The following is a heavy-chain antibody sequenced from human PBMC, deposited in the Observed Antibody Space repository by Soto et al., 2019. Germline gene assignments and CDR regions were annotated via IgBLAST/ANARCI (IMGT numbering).Heavy chain of an antibody. CDR1: GFTFGFSS. V-gene: IGHV3-21*01. J-gene: IGHJ4*02. Sequence: GGSLRLSCAASGFTFGFSSMNWVRQAPGKGLEWVSSISSGGDYIYYADSVKGRFTVSRDNAKNALYLQMNSLRAEDTAVYYCARDGSGWSRDCWGQGTLVTVSS. D-gene: IGHD6-19*01. CDR2: ISSGGDYI. CDR3: ARDGSGWSRDC.